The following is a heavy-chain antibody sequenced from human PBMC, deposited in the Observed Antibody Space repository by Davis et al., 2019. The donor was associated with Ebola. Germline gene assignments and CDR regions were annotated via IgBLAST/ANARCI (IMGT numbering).Heavy chain of an antibody. CDR3: ARTWLSDPAGAFDI. D-gene: IGHD3-9*01. V-gene: IGHV2-70*04. CDR1: GFSLSTSGMR. Sequence: SGPTLVKPPQTLTLTCTFPGFSLSTSGMRVSWIRQPPGKALEWLARIDWDDDKFYSTSLKTRLTISKDTSKNQVVLTMTNMDPVDTATYYCARTWLSDPAGAFDIWGQGTMVTVSS. CDR2: IDWDDDK. J-gene: IGHJ3*02.